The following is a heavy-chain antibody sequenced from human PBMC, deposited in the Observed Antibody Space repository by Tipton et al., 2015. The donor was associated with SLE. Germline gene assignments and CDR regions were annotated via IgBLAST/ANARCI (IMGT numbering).Heavy chain of an antibody. J-gene: IGHJ4*02. Sequence: TLSLTCTVSGGSIDSYYCGWIRQPPGKGLEWIGYIYSTGTTKYNPSLKSRVTISVDTSKNQFSLNLNSVTAADTAVYYCARRWGGNGYDFWGQGTLVTVSS. CDR1: GGSIDSYY. V-gene: IGHV4-4*09. CDR2: IYSTGTT. CDR3: ARRWGGNGYDF. D-gene: IGHD4-23*01.